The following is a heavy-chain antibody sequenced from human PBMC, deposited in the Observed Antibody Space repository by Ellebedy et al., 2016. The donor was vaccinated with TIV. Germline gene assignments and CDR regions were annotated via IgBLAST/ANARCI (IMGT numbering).Heavy chain of an antibody. CDR3: ARHASYYDSRGYSGYYFDY. D-gene: IGHD3-22*01. J-gene: IGHJ4*02. V-gene: IGHV4-39*01. CDR2: IYFSGST. CDR1: GGSISSSSYY. Sequence: MPSETLSLTCTVPGGSISSSSYYWGWIRQPPGKGLEWIGSIYFSGSTYYNPSLKSRLTTSVDTSKNQFSLKLSSVTAADTAVYYWARHASYYDSRGYSGYYFDYWGQGTLVTVSS.